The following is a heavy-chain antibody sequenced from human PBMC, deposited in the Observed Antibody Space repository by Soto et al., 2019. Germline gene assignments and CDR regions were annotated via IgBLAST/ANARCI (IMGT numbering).Heavy chain of an antibody. V-gene: IGHV3-48*03. D-gene: IGHD3-16*01. J-gene: IGHJ4*02. CDR3: ARVGAFVDY. Sequence: PGGSLRLSCAASGFTFSSYEMNWVRQAPGKGLEWVSYISSSGTTIYHADSVKGRFTVSRDNAKNSLYLQMNSLRAEDTAVYYCARVGAFVDYWGQGTLVTVSS. CDR2: ISSSGTTI. CDR1: GFTFSSYE.